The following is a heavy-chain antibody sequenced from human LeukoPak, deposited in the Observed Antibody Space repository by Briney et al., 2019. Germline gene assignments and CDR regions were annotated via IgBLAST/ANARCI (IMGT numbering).Heavy chain of an antibody. D-gene: IGHD6-19*01. V-gene: IGHV5-51*01. Sequence: GESLKISCKGSGYIFPNYWIGWVRQMPGKGLEWMGIIYPGDSKTRYSPSFQGQVTISVDKSISTAYLQWGSLKASDTAMYYCARFAYGSDYLPGHYWSQGTLVTVSS. CDR1: GYIFPNYW. J-gene: IGHJ4*02. CDR2: IYPGDSKT. CDR3: ARFAYGSDYLPGHY.